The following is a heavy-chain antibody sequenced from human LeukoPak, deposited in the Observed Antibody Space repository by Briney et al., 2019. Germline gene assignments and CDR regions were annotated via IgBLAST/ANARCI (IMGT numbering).Heavy chain of an antibody. CDR3: ASSLAADYYFDY. Sequence: SETLSLTCAVSGGSISSGGYSWSWIRQPPGKGLEWIGYIYHSGSTYYNPSLKSRVTISVDRSKNQFSLKLSSVPAADTAVYYCASSLAADYYFDYWGQGTLVTVSS. CDR2: IYHSGST. J-gene: IGHJ4*02. CDR1: GGSISSGGYS. D-gene: IGHD3-3*02. V-gene: IGHV4-30-2*01.